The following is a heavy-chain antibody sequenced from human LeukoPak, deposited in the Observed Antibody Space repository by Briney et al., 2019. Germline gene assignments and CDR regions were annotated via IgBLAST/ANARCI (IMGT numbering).Heavy chain of an antibody. V-gene: IGHV3-43*02. CDR1: GFTFDDSA. J-gene: IGHJ4*02. CDR3: AKEIGEQWFFDY. CDR2: ISGDGGST. D-gene: IGHD3-10*01. Sequence: PGGSLRLSCATSGFTFDDSAMHWVRQAPGKGMEWVSLISGDGGSTYYADSVNGRYTISRDNSNNSLYLQMNSLRTEDTPLYYCAKEIGEQWFFDYWGQGTLVTVSS.